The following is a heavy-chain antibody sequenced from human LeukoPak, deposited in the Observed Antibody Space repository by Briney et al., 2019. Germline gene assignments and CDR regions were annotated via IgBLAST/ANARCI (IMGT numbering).Heavy chain of an antibody. Sequence: SETLSLTCTVSGGSISSYYWSWIRQPPGKGLEWIGYIYYSGSTNYNPSLKSRVTISVDTSKNQFSLKLSSVTAADTAVYYCARHVRSSSWYFGCRGQGTLVTVSS. D-gene: IGHD6-13*01. CDR3: ARHVRSSSWYFGC. V-gene: IGHV4-59*08. CDR2: IYYSGST. J-gene: IGHJ4*02. CDR1: GGSISSYY.